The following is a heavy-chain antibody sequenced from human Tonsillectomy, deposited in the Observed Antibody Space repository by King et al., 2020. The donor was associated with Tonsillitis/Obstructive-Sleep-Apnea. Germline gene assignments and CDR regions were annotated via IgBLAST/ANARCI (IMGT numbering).Heavy chain of an antibody. D-gene: IGHD3-16*01. CDR3: ARPSRADVSIYLDY. J-gene: IGHJ4*01. Sequence: EVQLVESGAELKKPGESLKISCKGAGDSFTSYWIGWVRQMPGKGLEWRGIIYPGDSDTIYSPSFQGQVTISADKSISTAYLQWSSLKASYTAVYYCARPSRADVSIYLDYCGHGTLCTVSS. CDR1: GDSFTSYW. CDR2: IYPGDSDT. V-gene: IGHV5-51*01.